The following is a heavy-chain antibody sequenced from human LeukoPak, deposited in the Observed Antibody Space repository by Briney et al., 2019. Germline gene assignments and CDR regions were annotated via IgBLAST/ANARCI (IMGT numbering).Heavy chain of an antibody. CDR3: ARGAWATRLGS. CDR2: IYESGST. D-gene: IGHD2-15*01. J-gene: IGHJ4*02. CDR1: GESLNSYY. V-gene: IGHV4-34*01. Sequence: SDTLSLTCAVYGESLNSYYWSWMRQPPGKGLEWIGEIYESGSTEYNPSLESRVTISMVPSKQQFSLSLTSVTAADTAVYYCARGAWATRLGSWGLGTPVIVSS.